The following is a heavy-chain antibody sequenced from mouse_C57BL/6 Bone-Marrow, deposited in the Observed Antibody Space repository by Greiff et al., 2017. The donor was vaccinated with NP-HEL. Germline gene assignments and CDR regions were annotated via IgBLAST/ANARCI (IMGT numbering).Heavy chain of an antibody. V-gene: IGHV1-81*01. J-gene: IGHJ3*01. Sequence: VQLQQSGAELARPGASVKLSCKASGYTFTSYGISWVKQRTGQGLEWIGEIYPRSGNTYYNEKFKGKATLTADKSSSTAYMELRSLTSEDSAVYFCARRGISYVGFAYWGQGTLVTVSA. CDR3: ARRGISYVGFAY. CDR1: GYTFTSYG. D-gene: IGHD1-1*01. CDR2: IYPRSGNT.